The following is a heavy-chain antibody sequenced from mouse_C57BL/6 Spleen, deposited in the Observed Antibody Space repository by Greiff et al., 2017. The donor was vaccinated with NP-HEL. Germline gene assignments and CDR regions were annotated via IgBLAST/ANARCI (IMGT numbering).Heavy chain of an antibody. CDR1: GYAFSSSC. J-gene: IGHJ4*01. Sequence: QVQLKQSGPELVKPGASVKISCKASGYAFSSSCMNWVKQRPGKGLEWIGRIYPGDGDTNYNGKFKGKATLTADKSSSTAYMQLSSLTSEDSAVYCCARGDYAMDDWGQGTSVTVSS. CDR2: IYPGDGDT. CDR3: ARGDYAMDD. V-gene: IGHV1-82*01.